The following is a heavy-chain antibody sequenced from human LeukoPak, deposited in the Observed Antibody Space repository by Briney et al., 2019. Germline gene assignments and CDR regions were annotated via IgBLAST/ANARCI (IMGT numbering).Heavy chain of an antibody. CDR2: INPNSGGT. V-gene: IGHV1-2*02. D-gene: IGHD6-19*01. Sequence: ASVKVSCKASGYTFTGYYIHWVRQAPGQGLEWMGWINPNSGGTNYAQKFQGRVTMTRDTSISTAYMELSRLRSDDTAVYYCARDYATSGWNHFDYWGQGTLVTVSS. CDR1: GYTFTGYY. CDR3: ARDYATSGWNHFDY. J-gene: IGHJ4*02.